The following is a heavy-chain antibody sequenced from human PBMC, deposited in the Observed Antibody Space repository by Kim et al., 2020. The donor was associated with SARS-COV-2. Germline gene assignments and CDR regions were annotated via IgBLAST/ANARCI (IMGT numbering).Heavy chain of an antibody. Sequence: GGSLRLSCAASGFTFSSYSMNWVRQAPGKGLEWVSSISSSSSYIYYADSVKGRFTISRDNAKNSLYLQMNSLRAEDTAVYYCARGLAAAGMYYFDYWGQGTLVTVSS. CDR3: ARGLAAAGMYYFDY. D-gene: IGHD6-13*01. CDR2: ISSSSSYI. V-gene: IGHV3-21*01. J-gene: IGHJ4*02. CDR1: GFTFSSYS.